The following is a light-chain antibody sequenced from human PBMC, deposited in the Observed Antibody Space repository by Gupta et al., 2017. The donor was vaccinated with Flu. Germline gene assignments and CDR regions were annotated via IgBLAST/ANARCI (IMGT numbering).Light chain of an antibody. J-gene: IGLJ3*02. V-gene: IGLV1-44*01. CDR1: SSNIGTNT. CDR3: AAGDDSRNAWV. Sequence: RVTISCSGSSSNIGTNTVNWYQQVPGTAPKILIYSYSQRPSGVPDRFSASKSGTSASLAISGLQAEDEADYYCAAGDDSRNAWVFGGGTKLTVL. CDR2: SYS.